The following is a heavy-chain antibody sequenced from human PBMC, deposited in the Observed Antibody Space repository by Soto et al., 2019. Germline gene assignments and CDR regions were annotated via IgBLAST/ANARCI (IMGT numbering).Heavy chain of an antibody. V-gene: IGHV1-8*01. D-gene: IGHD2-8*01. J-gene: IGHJ6*02. CDR1: GYTFTSYD. CDR3: ARSRYCTNGVCYGIEYYYYGMDV. Sequence: ASVKVSCKASGYTFTSYDINWVRQATGQGLEWMGWMNPNSGNTGYAQKFQGRVTMTRNTSISTAYMELSSLRSEDTAVYYCARSRYCTNGVCYGIEYYYYGMDVWG. CDR2: MNPNSGNT.